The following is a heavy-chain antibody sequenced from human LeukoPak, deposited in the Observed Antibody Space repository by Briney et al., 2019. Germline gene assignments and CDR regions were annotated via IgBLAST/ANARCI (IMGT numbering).Heavy chain of an antibody. V-gene: IGHV4-39*07. CDR3: ARQVGQLWLDY. CDR1: GGSISSSSYY. Sequence: PSETLSLTCTVSGGSISSSSYYWGWLRQPPRKGLEWIGYIFRSGTTYYNPSLKSRVTISVDTSKNQFSLKLRSVTAADTATYYCARQVGQLWLDYWGQGTLVTVSS. D-gene: IGHD5-18*01. CDR2: IFRSGTT. J-gene: IGHJ4*02.